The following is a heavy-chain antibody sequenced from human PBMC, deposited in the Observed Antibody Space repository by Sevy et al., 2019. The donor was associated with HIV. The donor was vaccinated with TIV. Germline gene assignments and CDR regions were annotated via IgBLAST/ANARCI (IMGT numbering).Heavy chain of an antibody. J-gene: IGHJ3*02. CDR3: ARDGELRNIGAFDM. CDR1: GGSIGSHY. CDR2: IHYGGST. D-gene: IGHD3-10*01. Sequence: SETLSLTCTVSGGSIGSHYWSWIRQPPGKGLEWVGYIHYGGSTNNNPSLKSRVTISVDASKNKVSLNLRSVTAAATAVSYCARDGELRNIGAFDMWGQGTMVTVSS. V-gene: IGHV4-59*11.